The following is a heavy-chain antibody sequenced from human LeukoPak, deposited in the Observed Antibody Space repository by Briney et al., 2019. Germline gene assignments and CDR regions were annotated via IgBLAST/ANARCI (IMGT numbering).Heavy chain of an antibody. D-gene: IGHD3-16*01. CDR2: ISQSGAAI. CDR1: GFTFTAYY. Sequence: GGSLRLSCAASGFTFTAYYMTWMRRAPGKGLEWVSYISQSGAAIYNTDSVKGRFTMSRDDAKNSLYLQMNSLRAEDTAVYYCARWAGGADYWGQGTLVTVSS. J-gene: IGHJ4*02. CDR3: ARWAGGADY. V-gene: IGHV3-11*01.